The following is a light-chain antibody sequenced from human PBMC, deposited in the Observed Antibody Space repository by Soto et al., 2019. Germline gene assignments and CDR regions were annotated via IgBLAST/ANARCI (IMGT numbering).Light chain of an antibody. CDR2: GGS. Sequence: EIVLTQSPGTLSLSPGDRATLSCRASQSVGSSYLAWYQQKPGQAPRLLIYGGSSRATGIPDRFSGSGSGTDFTLAISRLEPEDFAVYYCQQYGSSPLITFGQGTRLEIK. CDR1: QSVGSSY. J-gene: IGKJ5*01. V-gene: IGKV3-20*01. CDR3: QQYGSSPLIT.